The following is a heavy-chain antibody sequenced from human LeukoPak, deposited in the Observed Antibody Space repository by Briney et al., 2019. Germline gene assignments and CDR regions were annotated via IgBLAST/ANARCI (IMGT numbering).Heavy chain of an antibody. CDR1: GDSFSDYY. CDR2: IYYRGST. D-gene: IGHD1-1*01. V-gene: IGHV4-59*01. Sequence: SETLSLACTFSGDSFSDYYWTWIRRPLGGTLEWIGHIYYRGSTKYNPSLKNRVSISLDMSKNQVSLTLTSVTAADTAVYYCARAMRWTSGPVELGWFDRWGQGSQVTVSS. CDR3: ARAMRWTSGPVELGWFDR. J-gene: IGHJ5*02.